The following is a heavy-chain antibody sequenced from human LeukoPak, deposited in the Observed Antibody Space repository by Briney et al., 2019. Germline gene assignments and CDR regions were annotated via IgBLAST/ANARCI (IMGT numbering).Heavy chain of an antibody. Sequence: PSETLSLTCTVSGGSISSGGYYWSWIRQHPGKGLEWIGYIYYSGSTYYNPSLKSRVTMSVDTSKNHLSLNLSSVTAADTAMYYCAGYDHSNYLAYWGQGTLVTVSS. D-gene: IGHD4-11*01. V-gene: IGHV4-31*03. J-gene: IGHJ4*02. CDR1: GGSISSGGYY. CDR3: AGYDHSNYLAY. CDR2: IYYSGST.